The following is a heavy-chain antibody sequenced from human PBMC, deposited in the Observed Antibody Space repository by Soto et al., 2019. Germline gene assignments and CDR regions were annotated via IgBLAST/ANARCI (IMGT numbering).Heavy chain of an antibody. CDR1: GGSFSGYY. V-gene: IGHV4-34*01. CDR2: INHSGST. Sequence: SETLSLTCAVYGGSFSGYYWSWIRQPPGKGLEWIGEINHSGSTNYNPSLKSRVTISVDTSKNQFSLKLSSVTAADTAVYYCARGRDFWSGYYIWIWFDPWGQGTLVTV. J-gene: IGHJ5*02. D-gene: IGHD3-3*01. CDR3: ARGRDFWSGYYIWIWFDP.